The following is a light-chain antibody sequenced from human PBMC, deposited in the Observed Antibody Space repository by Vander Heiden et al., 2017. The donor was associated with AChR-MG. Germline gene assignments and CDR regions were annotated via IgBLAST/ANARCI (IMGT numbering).Light chain of an antibody. CDR3: CSYAGSSSVV. CDR1: SSDVGSYNL. V-gene: IGLV2-23*02. CDR2: EVS. J-gene: IGLJ2*01. Sequence: ALTQPAPPSGSPGQSITISCTGTSSDVGSYNLVSWYQQHPGKAPNLMIYEVSKRPSGVSNRFSGSKSGNTASLTISGLQAEDEADYYCCSYAGSSSVVFGGGTKLTVL.